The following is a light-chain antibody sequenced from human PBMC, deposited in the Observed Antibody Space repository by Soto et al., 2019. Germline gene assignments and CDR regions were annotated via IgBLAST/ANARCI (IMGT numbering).Light chain of an antibody. Sequence: DIVLTQSPLSLSVTPGESASISCRSTQSLLHRNGYNYLGWYQQKPGQPPKLLVYWASTRESGVPDRFTGSGSGTDFTLTISSLQAEDVAVYYCQQYYTTPVTFGPGTKVNI. CDR1: QSLLHRNGYNY. CDR2: WAS. V-gene: IGKV4-1*01. CDR3: QQYYTTPVT. J-gene: IGKJ3*01.